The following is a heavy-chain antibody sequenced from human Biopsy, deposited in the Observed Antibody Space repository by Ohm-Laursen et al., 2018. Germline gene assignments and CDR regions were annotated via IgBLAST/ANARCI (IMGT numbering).Heavy chain of an antibody. D-gene: IGHD3-22*01. CDR2: IFYSGST. V-gene: IGHV4-31*03. J-gene: IGHJ1*01. Sequence: TLSLTCTVSGASVNSGGYFWSWIRPHPGKGLEWVGYIFYSGSTSYNPSLASRVAISVDTSEKQFSLKLNSVTAADTAIYYCAAHYYDSSGYYYHQWGQGTLVTVSS. CDR1: GASVNSGGYF. CDR3: AAHYYDSSGYYYHQ.